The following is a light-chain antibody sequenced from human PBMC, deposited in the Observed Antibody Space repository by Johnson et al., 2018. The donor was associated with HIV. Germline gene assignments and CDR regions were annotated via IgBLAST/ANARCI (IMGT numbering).Light chain of an antibody. CDR3: GTWDNSLTAYV. CDR1: TSKIENNY. Sequence: VLTQPPSVSAAPGQMVTISCSGNTSKIENNYVSWYQQFPERAPKLLIYDNTKRPSGIPDRFSGSKSDASATLAITGLQTGDEADYYCGTWDNSLTAYVFGTGTKVTV. V-gene: IGLV1-51*01. CDR2: DNT. J-gene: IGLJ1*01.